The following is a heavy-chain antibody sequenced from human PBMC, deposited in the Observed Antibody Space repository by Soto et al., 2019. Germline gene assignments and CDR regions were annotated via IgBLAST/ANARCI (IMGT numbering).Heavy chain of an antibody. Sequence: QDQLVQSGAEVKKPGASVKVSCKASVFTSSGISWVRQAPGQRLEWMGWISTHNGNTIYAQKFQGRAIMTMDTSTTTVYMELRSLIPDDTAVYFCSREGILGLFDAYDLWGQGTMVTVSS. J-gene: IGHJ3*01. CDR2: ISTHNGNT. D-gene: IGHD3-3*01. V-gene: IGHV1-18*04. CDR1: VFTSSG. CDR3: SREGILGLFDAYDL.